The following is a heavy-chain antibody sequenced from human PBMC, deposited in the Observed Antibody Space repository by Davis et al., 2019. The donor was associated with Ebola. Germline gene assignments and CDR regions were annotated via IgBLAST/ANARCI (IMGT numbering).Heavy chain of an antibody. V-gene: IGHV3-23*01. CDR1: GFTFSNYA. D-gene: IGHD6-13*01. CDR3: ARTGRKTWYSDSSGGPHAFDY. J-gene: IGHJ4*02. CDR2: ISGTGRNT. Sequence: GESLKISCAASGFTFSNYAIIWVRQAPGTGLEWVSSISGTGRNTFYADSVKGRFTISRDNSRNAIFLEMYSLRVDDTAIYYCARTGRKTWYSDSSGGPHAFDYWGQGTLVTVSS.